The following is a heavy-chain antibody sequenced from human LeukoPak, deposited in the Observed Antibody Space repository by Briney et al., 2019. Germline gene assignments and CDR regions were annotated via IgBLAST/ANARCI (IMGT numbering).Heavy chain of an antibody. CDR3: ATVTNGRHYDY. J-gene: IGHJ4*02. Sequence: GGSLRLSCTASGLTFSTSGFNWVRQARGKGLEWVASIGPTGSDRYHADSIKGRFTISRDNANNFLYLQMNSLRAEDTAVYYCATVTNGRHYDYWGQGTLLTVSS. V-gene: IGHV3-21*06. D-gene: IGHD1-14*01. CDR2: IGPTGSDR. CDR1: GLTFSTSG.